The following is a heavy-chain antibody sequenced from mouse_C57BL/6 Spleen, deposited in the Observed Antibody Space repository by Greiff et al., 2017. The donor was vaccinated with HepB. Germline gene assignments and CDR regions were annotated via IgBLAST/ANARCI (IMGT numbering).Heavy chain of an antibody. CDR1: GYSITSGYY. Sequence: VQLKESGPGLVKPSQSLSLTCSVTGYSITSGYYWNWIRQFPGNKLEWMGYISYDGSNNYNPSLKNRISITRDTSKNQFFLKLNSVTTEDTATYYCAREGHYYGSSSPYYFDYWGQGTTLTVSS. J-gene: IGHJ2*01. CDR2: ISYDGSN. V-gene: IGHV3-6*01. D-gene: IGHD1-1*01. CDR3: AREGHYYGSSSPYYFDY.